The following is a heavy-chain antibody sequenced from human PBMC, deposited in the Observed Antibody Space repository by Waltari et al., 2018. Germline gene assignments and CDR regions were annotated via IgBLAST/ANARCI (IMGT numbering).Heavy chain of an antibody. CDR3: ARARPRGQLGHLRYYYYGMDV. J-gene: IGHJ6*02. CDR1: GGSFSGYY. D-gene: IGHD6-6*01. CDR2: INHSGNT. Sequence: QVQLQQWGAGLLKPSETLSLTCAVYGGSFSGYYWSWIRQPPGKGLEWIGEINHSGNTNYNPALKSRVTISVDTSKNQFSLKLSSVTAADTAVYYCARARPRGQLGHLRYYYYGMDVWGQGTTVTVSS. V-gene: IGHV4-34*01.